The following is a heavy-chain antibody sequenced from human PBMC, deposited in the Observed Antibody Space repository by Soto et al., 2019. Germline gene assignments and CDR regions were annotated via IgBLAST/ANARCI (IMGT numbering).Heavy chain of an antibody. CDR2: IKQDGSEK. Sequence: PGGSLRLSCAVSGFTFSSYWMSWVRQAPGKGLEWVANIKQDGSEKYYVDSVNVRFTISRDNAKNSLYLQMNSLRAEDTAVYYCARDESYDILTGYYTPQRFDYWGQGSLVTVSS. D-gene: IGHD3-9*01. V-gene: IGHV3-7*01. J-gene: IGHJ4*02. CDR3: ARDESYDILTGYYTPQRFDY. CDR1: GFTFSSYW.